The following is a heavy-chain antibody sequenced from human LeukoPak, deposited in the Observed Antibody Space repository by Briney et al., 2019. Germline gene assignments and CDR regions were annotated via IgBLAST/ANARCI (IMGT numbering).Heavy chain of an antibody. D-gene: IGHD3-3*01. CDR3: ARHNYYNFWNALNWFDP. CDR2: IYYSGST. V-gene: IGHV4-59*01. J-gene: IGHJ5*02. CDR1: GGSISSYY. Sequence: KPSETLSLTCTVSGGSISSYYWSWIRQPPGKGLEWIGYIYYSGSTNYNPSLKSRVTISVDTSKNQFSLKLSSVTAADTAVYYCARHNYYNFWNALNWFDPWGQGTLVTVSS.